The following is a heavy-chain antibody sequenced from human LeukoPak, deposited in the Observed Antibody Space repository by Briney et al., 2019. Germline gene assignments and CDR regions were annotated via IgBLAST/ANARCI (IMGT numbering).Heavy chain of an antibody. D-gene: IGHD3-10*01. CDR2: ISYDGGNK. CDR1: GFTFSSYA. CDR3: ARDVLLWFGEFQPYYYYYGMDV. J-gene: IGHJ6*02. V-gene: IGHV3-30-3*01. Sequence: GGSLRLSCAASGFTFSSYAMHWVRQAPGKGLEWVAVISYDGGNKYYADSVKGRFTISRDNSKNTLYLQMNSLRAEDTAVYYCARDVLLWFGEFQPYYYYYGMDVWGQGTTVTVSS.